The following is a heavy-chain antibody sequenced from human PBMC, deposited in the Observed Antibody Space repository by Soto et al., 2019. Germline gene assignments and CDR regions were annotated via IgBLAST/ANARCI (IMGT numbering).Heavy chain of an antibody. V-gene: IGHV3-21*01. J-gene: IGHJ5*02. D-gene: IGHD6-19*01. Sequence: PGGSLRLSFAASGFPFSSYSMNWVRQAPGKGLEWVSSISSSSSYIYYADSVKGRFTISRDNAKNSMYLQMNSLRAEDKAVYYCARGFYRSGWYNWFDPWGQGTLVPVYS. CDR1: GFPFSSYS. CDR3: ARGFYRSGWYNWFDP. CDR2: ISSSSSYI.